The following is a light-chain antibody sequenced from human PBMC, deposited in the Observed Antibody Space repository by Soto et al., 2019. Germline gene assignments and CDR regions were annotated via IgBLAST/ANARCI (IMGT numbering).Light chain of an antibody. CDR3: SSYAGNNNPYV. V-gene: IGLV2-8*01. Sequence: QSVLTQPPSASGSPGQSVTISCTGTSSDVGGYNYGSWYQHHPGKAPKLMVSEVSKRPSGVPDRFSGSKSGNTASLTVSGLQAEDEADYYCSSYAGNNNPYVFGTGTKVTVL. J-gene: IGLJ1*01. CDR2: EVS. CDR1: SSDVGGYNY.